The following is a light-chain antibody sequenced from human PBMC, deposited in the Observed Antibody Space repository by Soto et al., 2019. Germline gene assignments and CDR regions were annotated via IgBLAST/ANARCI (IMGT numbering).Light chain of an antibody. J-gene: IGKJ2*01. Sequence: DIQLTQSPSTLSASVGDRVTITCRASQSLSTWLAWYQQKPGKAPNLLIYDASSLQSGFPSRFSGSGSGTEFTLTISNLQPVDFSTYYCQQYNSYSRYTFGQGTKLEIK. CDR3: QQYNSYSRYT. CDR2: DAS. CDR1: QSLSTW. V-gene: IGKV1-5*01.